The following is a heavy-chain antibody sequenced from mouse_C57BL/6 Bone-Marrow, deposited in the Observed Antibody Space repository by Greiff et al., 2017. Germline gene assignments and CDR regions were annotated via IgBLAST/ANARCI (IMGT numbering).Heavy chain of an antibody. D-gene: IGHD2-4*01. Sequence: QVQLQQPGAELVKPGASVKLSCKASGYTFTSYWMQWVKQRPGQGLEWIGEIDPSDSYTNSNQKFKGKATLTVDTSSSTAYMQLSSLTSGDSAVYYCASGDYDGYWGQGTTLTVSS. CDR2: IDPSDSYT. J-gene: IGHJ2*01. CDR1: GYTFTSYW. V-gene: IGHV1-50*01. CDR3: ASGDYDGY.